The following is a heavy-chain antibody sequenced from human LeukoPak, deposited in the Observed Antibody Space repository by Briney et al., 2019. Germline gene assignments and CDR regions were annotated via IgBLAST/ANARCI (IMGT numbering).Heavy chain of an antibody. V-gene: IGHV4-4*07. CDR3: ARDLVRVGATDGHAFDI. Sequence: SETLSLTCSVSGGSISIYYWSWIRQPAGKGLEWIGRIYTSGSTNYNPSLKSRVTLSLDTSKNQFSLQLNSVTPEDTAVYYCARDLVRVGATDGHAFDIWGQGTMVTVSS. D-gene: IGHD1-26*01. CDR1: GGSISIYY. J-gene: IGHJ3*02. CDR2: IYTSGST.